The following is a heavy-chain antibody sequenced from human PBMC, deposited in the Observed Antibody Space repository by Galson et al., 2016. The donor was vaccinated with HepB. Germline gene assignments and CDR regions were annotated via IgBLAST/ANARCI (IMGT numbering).Heavy chain of an antibody. D-gene: IGHD3-16*01. V-gene: IGHV3-23*01. J-gene: IGHJ3*01. CDR1: GFTFSAYA. CDR2: MTNSGSNI. Sequence: SLRLSCAASGFTFSAYAMSWVRQAPGKGLVWVSTMTNSGSNIYYADSVKGRFTISRDNSKNTLYLQMNSLRAEDTAIYYCAKVYISCTYTHFYSQTYCLDGWGQGTMVTVSS. CDR3: AKVYISCTYTHFYSQTYCLDG.